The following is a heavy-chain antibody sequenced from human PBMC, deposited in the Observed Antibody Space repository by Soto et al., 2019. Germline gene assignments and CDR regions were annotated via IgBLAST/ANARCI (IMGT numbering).Heavy chain of an antibody. CDR1: GGSISSYY. Sequence: SETLSLTCTVSGGSISSYYWSWIRQPPGKGLEWIGYIYYSGSTNYNPSLKSRVTISVDTSKNQFSLKLSSVTAADTAVYYCASGYIVGATNAFDIWGQGTMVTVSS. V-gene: IGHV4-59*01. CDR2: IYYSGST. CDR3: ASGYIVGATNAFDI. D-gene: IGHD1-26*01. J-gene: IGHJ3*02.